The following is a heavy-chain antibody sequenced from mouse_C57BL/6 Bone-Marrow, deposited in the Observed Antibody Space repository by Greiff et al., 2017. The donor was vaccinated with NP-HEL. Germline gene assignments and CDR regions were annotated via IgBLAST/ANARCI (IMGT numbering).Heavy chain of an antibody. CDR2: IYPRSGNT. V-gene: IGHV1-81*01. Sequence: VQLVESGAELARPGASVKLSCKASGYTFTSYGISWVKQRTGQGLEWIGEIYPRSGNTYYNEKFKGKATLTADKSSSTAYMELRSLTSEDSAAYFCAHWGGCFDYWGQGTTLTVSS. CDR1: GYTFTSYG. CDR3: AHWGGCFDY. J-gene: IGHJ2*01. D-gene: IGHD4-1*01.